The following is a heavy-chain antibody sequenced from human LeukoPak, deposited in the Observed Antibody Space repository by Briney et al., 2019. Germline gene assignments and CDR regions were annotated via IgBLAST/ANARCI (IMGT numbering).Heavy chain of an antibody. CDR3: ARDRSHDYYYYGMDV. CDR1: GGSISSYY. V-gene: IGHV4-59*01. CDR2: IYYSGST. Sequence: PSETLSLTCTVSGGSISSYYWSWIRQPPAKELEWIGYIYYSGSTNYNPSLQSRVTISVDTSKNQFSLKLSSVTAADTAVYYCARDRSHDYYYYGMDVWGQGTTVTVSS. J-gene: IGHJ6*02.